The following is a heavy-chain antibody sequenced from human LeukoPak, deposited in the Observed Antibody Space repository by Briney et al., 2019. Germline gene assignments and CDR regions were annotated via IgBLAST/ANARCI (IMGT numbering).Heavy chain of an antibody. Sequence: ASVKVSCKASGYTFTSYDINWVRQAPGQGLEWMGWINPNTGDTNYTQKFQGRVTMTRDTSITTAYMDLSRLKSDDTAVYYCARDEIGGSNWFDPWGQGTLVTVSS. CDR1: GYTFTSYD. J-gene: IGHJ5*02. D-gene: IGHD3-10*01. V-gene: IGHV1-2*02. CDR2: INPNTGDT. CDR3: ARDEIGGSNWFDP.